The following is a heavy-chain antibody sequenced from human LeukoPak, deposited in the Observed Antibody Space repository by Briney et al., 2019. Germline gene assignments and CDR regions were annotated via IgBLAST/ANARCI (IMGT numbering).Heavy chain of an antibody. CDR3: ARVGPADTYYPSSGLDY. Sequence: GGSLRLSCAASGVTFSRYSMHWVRQAPGKGLEFVSAICTNGHSTYYANSVKGIFTISRDNSKNTLYLQMGSLRADDMAVYYCARVGPADTYYPSSGLDYWGQGTLVTVSS. V-gene: IGHV3-64*01. CDR1: GVTFSRYS. J-gene: IGHJ4*02. D-gene: IGHD3-22*01. CDR2: ICTNGHST.